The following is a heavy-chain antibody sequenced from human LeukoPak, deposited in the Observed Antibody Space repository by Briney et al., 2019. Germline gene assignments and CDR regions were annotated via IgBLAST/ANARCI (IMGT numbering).Heavy chain of an antibody. CDR2: MNPNSGNT. CDR3: ARALYDFWSGYYPGGY. CDR1: GYTFTSYD. J-gene: IGHJ4*02. D-gene: IGHD3-3*01. V-gene: IGHV1-8*01. Sequence: WASVKVSCKASGYTFTSYDINWVRPATGQGLEWMGWMNPNSGNTGYAQKFQGRVTMTRNTSISTAYMELSSLRSEDTAVYYCARALYDFWSGYYPGGYWGQGTLVTVSS.